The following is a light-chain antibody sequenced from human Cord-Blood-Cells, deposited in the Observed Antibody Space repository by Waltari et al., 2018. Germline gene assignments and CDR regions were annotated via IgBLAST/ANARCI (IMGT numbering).Light chain of an antibody. CDR2: EVS. CDR3: SSYAGSNKV. CDR1: SSDVGGYHY. J-gene: IGLJ3*02. V-gene: IGLV2-8*01. Sequence: QSALTQPPSASGSPGQSVTIPCTGISSDVGGYHYVSWYQQHPGKAPKLMIYEVSKRPAGVPDRFSGSKSGNTASLTVSGLQAEDEADYYCSSYAGSNKVFGGGTKLTVL.